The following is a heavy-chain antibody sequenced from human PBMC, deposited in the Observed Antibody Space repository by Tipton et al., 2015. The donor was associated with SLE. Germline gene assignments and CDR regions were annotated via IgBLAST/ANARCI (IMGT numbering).Heavy chain of an antibody. CDR2: ISGSGGST. Sequence: GSLRLSCAASGFTFSSYGMSWVRQAPGKGLEWVSAISGSGGSTYYADSVKGRFTISRDNSKNTLYLQMNSLRAEDTAVYYCATTQYGYDSSGYSSFDYWGQGTLVTVSS. CDR1: GFTFSSYG. CDR3: ATTQYGYDSSGYSSFDY. D-gene: IGHD3-22*01. J-gene: IGHJ4*02. V-gene: IGHV3-23*01.